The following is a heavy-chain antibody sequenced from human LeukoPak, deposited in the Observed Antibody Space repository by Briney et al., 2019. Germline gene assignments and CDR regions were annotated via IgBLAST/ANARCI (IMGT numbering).Heavy chain of an antibody. CDR3: ARDEINYDFWSGYLAALGY. V-gene: IGHV3-30*01. CDR1: GFTFSSYA. CDR2: ISYDGSNK. Sequence: GGSLRLSCAASGFTFSSYAMHWVRQAPGKGLEWVAVISYDGSNKYYADSVKGRFTISRDNSKNTLYLQMNGLRAEDTAVYYCARDEINYDFWSGYLAALGYWGQGTLVTVSS. J-gene: IGHJ4*02. D-gene: IGHD3-3*01.